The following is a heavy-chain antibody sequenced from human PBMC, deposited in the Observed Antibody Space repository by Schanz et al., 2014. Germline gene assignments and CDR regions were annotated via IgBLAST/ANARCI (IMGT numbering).Heavy chain of an antibody. D-gene: IGHD1-26*01. CDR2: ISYDGSTK. CDR1: GFTFSSYA. Sequence: VQLVESGGGLVQPGGSLRLSCAASGFTFSSYAMHWVRQAPGKGLEWVAVISYDGSTKYYADSVKGRFTISRDNSKNTLYLQMNSLRAEDTAVFYCAREAKWGQWYFDLWGRGSLVTVSS. CDR3: AREAKWGQWYFDL. J-gene: IGHJ2*01. V-gene: IGHV3-30*04.